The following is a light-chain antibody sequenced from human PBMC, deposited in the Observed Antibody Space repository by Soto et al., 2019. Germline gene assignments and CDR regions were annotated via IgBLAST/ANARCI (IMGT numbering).Light chain of an antibody. V-gene: IGLV1-47*01. CDR3: AAWDDSLSGRV. CDR2: RNN. CDR1: SSNIGSNY. Sequence: QLVLTQPPSASGTPGQRVTISCSGSSSNIGSNYVYWYQQLPGTAPKLLIYRNNQRPSGVPDRFSGSKSGTSASLAISGLRSEDEADYYCAAWDDSLSGRVFGGGTKRTVL. J-gene: IGLJ3*02.